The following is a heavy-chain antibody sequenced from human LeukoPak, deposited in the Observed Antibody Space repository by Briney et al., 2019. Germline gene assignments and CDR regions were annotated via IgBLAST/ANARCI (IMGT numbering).Heavy chain of an antibody. D-gene: IGHD3-22*01. Sequence: GGSLRLSCAASGFTFSSYSMNWVRQAPGKGLEWVSSISSSSSYIYYADSVKGRFTISRDNAKNSLYLQMNSLRAEDTAVYYCARDKPSRNYDSSGYYSSHDAFDIWGQGTMVTVSS. CDR2: ISSSSSYI. J-gene: IGHJ3*02. CDR1: GFTFSSYS. V-gene: IGHV3-21*01. CDR3: ARDKPSRNYDSSGYYSSHDAFDI.